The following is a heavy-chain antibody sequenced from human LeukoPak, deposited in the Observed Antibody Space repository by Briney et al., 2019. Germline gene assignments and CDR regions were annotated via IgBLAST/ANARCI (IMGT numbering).Heavy chain of an antibody. D-gene: IGHD4-17*01. CDR2: IIPILGIA. V-gene: IGHV1-69*04. Sequence: PEASVKVSCKASGGTFSSYAISWVRQAPGQGLEWMGRIIPILGIANYAQNFQGRVTMTEDTPTDTASMELSSLRSDDTAVYYCATAQLHDYGDFETNFDPWGQGTLVTVSS. CDR1: GGTFSSYA. J-gene: IGHJ5*02. CDR3: ATAQLHDYGDFETNFDP.